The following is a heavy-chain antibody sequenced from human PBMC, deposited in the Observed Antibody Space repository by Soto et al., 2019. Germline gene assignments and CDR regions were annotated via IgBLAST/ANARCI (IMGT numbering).Heavy chain of an antibody. V-gene: IGHV1-69*05. CDR1: GGTFSSYA. D-gene: IGHD3-22*01. CDR3: ATDSSISTWNYYGMDV. J-gene: IGHJ6*02. CDR2: IIPIFGTA. Sequence: QVQLVQSGAEVKKPGSSVKVSCKASGGTFSSYAISWVRQAPGQGLEWMGGIIPIFGTANYAQKFQGRVTITXXEXTXXAYMERSSLRSEDTAVYYCATDSSISTWNYYGMDVWGQGTTVTVSS.